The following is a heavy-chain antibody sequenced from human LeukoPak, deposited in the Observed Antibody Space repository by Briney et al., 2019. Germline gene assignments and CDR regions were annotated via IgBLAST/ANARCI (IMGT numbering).Heavy chain of an antibody. CDR3: AKDVVVITRYYFDY. D-gene: IGHD3-22*01. V-gene: IGHV3-30-3*01. Sequence: PGRSLRLSCAASGFTFSSYAMHWVRQAPGKGLEWVAVISYDGSNKYYADSVKGRFTISRDNSKNTLYLQMNSLRAEDTAVYYCAKDVVVITRYYFDYWGQGTLVTVSS. CDR1: GFTFSSYA. CDR2: ISYDGSNK. J-gene: IGHJ4*02.